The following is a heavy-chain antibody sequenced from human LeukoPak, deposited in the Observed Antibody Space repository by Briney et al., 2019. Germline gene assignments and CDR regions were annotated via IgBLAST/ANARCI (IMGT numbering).Heavy chain of an antibody. CDR1: GGSISRSSYY. Sequence: SETLSLTCTVSGGSISRSSYYWGWIRQPPGKGLEWIGSIYYSGSTYYNPSLKSRVTISVDTSKNQFSLKLSSVTAADTAVYYCAVYCSSTSCYTRTVDVWGKGTTVTVSS. J-gene: IGHJ6*04. V-gene: IGHV4-39*07. CDR3: AVYCSSTSCYTRTVDV. D-gene: IGHD2-2*02. CDR2: IYYSGST.